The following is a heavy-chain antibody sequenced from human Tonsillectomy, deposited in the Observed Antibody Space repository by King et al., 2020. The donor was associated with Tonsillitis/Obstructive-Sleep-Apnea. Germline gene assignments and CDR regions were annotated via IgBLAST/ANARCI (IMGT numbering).Heavy chain of an antibody. CDR3: ARAPGWGPSDY. V-gene: IGHV4-59*01. CDR1: GGSISSYY. J-gene: IGHJ4*02. D-gene: IGHD3-16*01. CDR2: IYYSGST. Sequence: QLQESGPGLVKPSETLSLTCTVSGGSISSYYWSWIRQPPGKGLEWIGYIYYSGSTNYNPSLKSRVTISVDTSKNQFSLKLSSVTAAETAVYYCARAPGWGPSDYWGQGTLVTVSS.